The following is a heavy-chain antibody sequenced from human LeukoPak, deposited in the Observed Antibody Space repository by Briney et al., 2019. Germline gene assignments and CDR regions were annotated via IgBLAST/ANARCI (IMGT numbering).Heavy chain of an antibody. CDR2: IKQDGSEK. J-gene: IGHJ4*02. CDR3: ARVIQIYGADYDILTGYDY. CDR1: GFTFSSYW. Sequence: GGSLRLSCAASGFTFSSYWMSWVRQAPGKGLEWVANIKQDGSEKYYVDSVKGRFTISRDNAKNSLYLQMDSLRAEDTAVYYCARVIQIYGADYDILTGYDYWGQGTLVTVSS. V-gene: IGHV3-7*01. D-gene: IGHD3-9*01.